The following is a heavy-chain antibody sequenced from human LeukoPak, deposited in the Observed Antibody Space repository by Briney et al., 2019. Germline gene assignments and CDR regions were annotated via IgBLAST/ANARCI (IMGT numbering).Heavy chain of an antibody. Sequence: GASVKVSCKASGYTFTSYGISWVRQAPGQGLEWMGWISGYNGNTNYAQKFQGRVTMTTDTSTSTAYMELRSLRSDDTAVYYCAKDQDYYGSGMLDYWGQGTLVTVSS. J-gene: IGHJ4*02. D-gene: IGHD3-10*01. CDR2: ISGYNGNT. V-gene: IGHV1-18*01. CDR3: AKDQDYYGSGMLDY. CDR1: GYTFTSYG.